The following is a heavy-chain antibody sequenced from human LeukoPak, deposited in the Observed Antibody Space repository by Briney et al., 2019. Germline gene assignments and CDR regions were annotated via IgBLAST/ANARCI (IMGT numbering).Heavy chain of an antibody. CDR2: IYVNGIT. J-gene: IGHJ2*01. CDR3: ARRAYYDSSGYHPTSGYFDL. V-gene: IGHV4-4*08. Sequence: SETLSLTCTVSGGSMFNYYWNWVRQPPGKGLVWIGYIYVNGITNYSPALRRRGTLSIAPSQNQFSLRLTSVPAADTAMYYCARRAYYDSSGYHPTSGYFDLWGRGTLVSVSS. CDR1: GGSMFNYY. D-gene: IGHD3-22*01.